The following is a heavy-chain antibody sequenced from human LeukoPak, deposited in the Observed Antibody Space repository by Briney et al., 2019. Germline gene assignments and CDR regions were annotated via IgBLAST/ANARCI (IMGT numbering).Heavy chain of an antibody. CDR2: ISTYNGNT. CDR3: ARKALGGVVGTFDY. D-gene: IGHD3-16*02. V-gene: IGHV1-18*04. Sequence: ASVKVSCKASGYTFTGYYMHWVRQAPGQGLEWMGWISTYNGNTNYAQKLQGRVTMTTDTSTSTAYMELRSLRSDDTAVYYCARKALGGVVGTFDYWGQGTLVTVSS. CDR1: GYTFTGYY. J-gene: IGHJ4*02.